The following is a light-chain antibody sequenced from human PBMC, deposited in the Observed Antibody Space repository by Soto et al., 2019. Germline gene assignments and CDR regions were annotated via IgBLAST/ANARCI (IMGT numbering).Light chain of an antibody. Sequence: EIVLTQSPGTLALSPGERVTISCRASQSVSSNYLAWYQQKPGQAPRLLIYGASSRATGIPDRVSGSGSGTDFTLTISRLETEDFAVYYCQQYGSSPLTFGGGTKVEIK. CDR1: QSVSSNY. J-gene: IGKJ4*01. CDR3: QQYGSSPLT. V-gene: IGKV3-20*01. CDR2: GAS.